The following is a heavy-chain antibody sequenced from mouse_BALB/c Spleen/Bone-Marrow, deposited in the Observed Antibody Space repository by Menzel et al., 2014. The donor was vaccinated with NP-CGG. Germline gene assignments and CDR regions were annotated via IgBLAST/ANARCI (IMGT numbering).Heavy chain of an antibody. CDR2: IWSGGST. D-gene: IGHD1-1*02. CDR3: VRKGSFGNYAMDY. V-gene: IGHV2-2*02. Sequence: VMLVESGPGLVQPSQSLSITCTVSGFSLNSYGLHWVRQSPVKGLEWLGVIWSGGSTDYNAAFISRLSISKDNSKSQVFFKINSLRPNDTAIYYCVRKGSFGNYAMDYWGQGTSVTVSS. CDR1: GFSLNSYG. J-gene: IGHJ4*01.